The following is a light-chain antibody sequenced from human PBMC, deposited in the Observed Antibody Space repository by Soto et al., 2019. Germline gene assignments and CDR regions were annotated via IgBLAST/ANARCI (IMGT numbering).Light chain of an antibody. V-gene: IGKV1-8*01. CDR2: AAS. CDR3: QHYYTYPLA. J-gene: IGKJ1*01. Sequence: AIRMTQSPSSISAFTGDRVTITCRASQPISTYLAWYQQKPGTAPTLLIYAASTLQSGVPSRFSGSGYGTDFTLIISCVQSEDLETYFCQHYYTYPLAFGQGTKVEIK. CDR1: QPISTY.